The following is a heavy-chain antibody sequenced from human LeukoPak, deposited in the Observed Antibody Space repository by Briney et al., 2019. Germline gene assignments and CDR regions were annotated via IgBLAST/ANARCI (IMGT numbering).Heavy chain of an antibody. CDR3: ARDKVAVALLDY. Sequence: GGSLRLSCAASGFTFSSYWMHWVRQAPGKGLVWVSRINTDGSSTNYADSVKGRFTISRDNAKNTLYLQMNSLRAEDTAVYYCARDKVAVALLDYWGQGTLVTVSS. CDR1: GFTFSSYW. J-gene: IGHJ4*02. V-gene: IGHV3-74*01. D-gene: IGHD6-19*01. CDR2: INTDGSST.